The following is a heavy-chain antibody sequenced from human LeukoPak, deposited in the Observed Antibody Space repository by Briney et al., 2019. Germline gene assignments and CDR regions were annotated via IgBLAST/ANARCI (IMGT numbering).Heavy chain of an antibody. Sequence: GGSLRLSCAASGFTCNSFAMSWVRQAPGKGLEWVSAISGGGSTYYADSVKGRFTISRDNSKNTLYLQMNSLRAEDTAVYYCARSGLNRFDYWGQGTLVTVSS. CDR1: GFTCNSFA. V-gene: IGHV3-23*01. J-gene: IGHJ4*02. D-gene: IGHD2-15*01. CDR3: ARSGLNRFDY. CDR2: ISGGGST.